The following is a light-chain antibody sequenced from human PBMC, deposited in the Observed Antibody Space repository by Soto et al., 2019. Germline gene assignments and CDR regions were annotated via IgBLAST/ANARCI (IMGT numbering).Light chain of an antibody. J-gene: IGKJ1*01. V-gene: IGKV3-15*01. CDR2: GAS. CDR1: QTVGSN. CDR3: QQFNSWRWT. Sequence: EIVMTQSPATLSVSPGERATLSCRTSQTVGSNLAWYQQKPGQPPRLLIYGASTRATGIPARFSGSGSGTEFTLTISSLQSEDFAVYYCQQFNSWRWTFGQGTKVEVK.